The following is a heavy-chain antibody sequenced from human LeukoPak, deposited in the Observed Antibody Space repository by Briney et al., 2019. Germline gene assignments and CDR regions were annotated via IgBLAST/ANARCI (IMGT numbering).Heavy chain of an antibody. J-gene: IGHJ4*02. CDR1: GGSMSSYY. V-gene: IGHV4-59*12. Sequence: PSETLSLTCTVSGGSMSSYYWSWIRQPPGKGLEWIGYIYYSGSTNYNPSLKSRVTISVDTSKNQFSLKLSSVTAADTAVYYCAREVYYYDSSGYYPLYYFDYWGQGTLVTVSS. CDR3: AREVYYYDSSGYYPLYYFDY. D-gene: IGHD3-22*01. CDR2: IYYSGST.